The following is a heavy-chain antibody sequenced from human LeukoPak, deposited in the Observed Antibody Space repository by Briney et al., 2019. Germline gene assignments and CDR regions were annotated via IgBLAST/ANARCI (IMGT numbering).Heavy chain of an antibody. CDR2: IYYSGST. V-gene: IGHV4-59*01. CDR3: ARVRLPSVAGTIDP. CDR1: GGSISSYY. D-gene: IGHD6-19*01. J-gene: IGHJ5*02. Sequence: SETLSLTCTVSGGSISSYYWSWIRQPPGKGLEWIGYIYYSGSTNYNPSLKSRVTISVDTSKNQFSLKLSSVTAADTAAYYCARVRLPSVAGTIDPWGQGTLVTVSS.